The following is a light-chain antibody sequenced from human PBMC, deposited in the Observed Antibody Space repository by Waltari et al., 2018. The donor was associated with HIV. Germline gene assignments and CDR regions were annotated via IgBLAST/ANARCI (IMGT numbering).Light chain of an antibody. CDR2: RNN. V-gene: IGLV1-47*01. J-gene: IGLJ3*02. CDR3: QSYDSSLSGSV. CDR1: SSNIGNNN. Sequence: QSVLTQPPSASGTPGQRVTISCSGSSSNIGNNNVYWYRQLPGLAPRLLIYRNNQRPSGVPDRFSGSKSGTSASLAISGLQAEDEADYYCQSYDSSLSGSVFGGGTKLTVL.